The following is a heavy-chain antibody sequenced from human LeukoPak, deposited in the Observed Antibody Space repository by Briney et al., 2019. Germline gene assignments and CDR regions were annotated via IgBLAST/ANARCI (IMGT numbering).Heavy chain of an antibody. J-gene: IGHJ4*02. CDR1: GFTFRNYA. D-gene: IGHD2-2*01. Sequence: GGSLRLSCAASGFTFRNYALHWLRQAPGKALEWVAVISYYGCNIYYAHSVKRRFTIPRHVSKDTLYLQLSSLRPENTAVYYCARGRRVYCSSATCYGGFDYWGQGTLVTVSS. V-gene: IGHV3-30-3*01. CDR3: ARGRRVYCSSATCYGGFDY. CDR2: ISYYGCNI.